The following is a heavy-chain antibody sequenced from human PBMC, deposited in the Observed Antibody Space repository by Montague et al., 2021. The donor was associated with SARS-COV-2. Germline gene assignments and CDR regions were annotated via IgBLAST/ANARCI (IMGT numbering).Heavy chain of an antibody. CDR2: ISGSGGST. D-gene: IGHD5-24*01. CDR3: AKGGRDGYNPLDY. Sequence: SLRLSCAASGFTFSSFAISWVRQAPGKGLEWVSDISGSGGSTYYSNSVKGRFTISRDNSKNTLYLQMNSLRAEGTAVYYCAKGGRDGYNPLDYWGQGTLVTVSS. J-gene: IGHJ4*02. CDR1: GFTFSSFA. V-gene: IGHV3-23*01.